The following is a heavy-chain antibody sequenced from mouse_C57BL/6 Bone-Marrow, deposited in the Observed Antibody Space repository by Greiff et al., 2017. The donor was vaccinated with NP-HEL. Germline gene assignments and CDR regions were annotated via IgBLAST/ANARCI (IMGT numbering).Heavy chain of an antibody. V-gene: IGHV5-9-1*02. D-gene: IGHD1-1*01. J-gene: IGHJ3*01. CDR2: ISSGGDYI. CDR3: TSPHYYGSSTAWFAY. Sequence: DVKLVESGEGLVKPGGSLKLSCAASGFTFSSYAMSWVRQTPEKRLEWVAYISSGGDYIYYADTVKGRFTISRDNARNTLYLQMSSLKSEDTAMYYCTSPHYYGSSTAWFAYWGQGTLVTVSA. CDR1: GFTFSSYA.